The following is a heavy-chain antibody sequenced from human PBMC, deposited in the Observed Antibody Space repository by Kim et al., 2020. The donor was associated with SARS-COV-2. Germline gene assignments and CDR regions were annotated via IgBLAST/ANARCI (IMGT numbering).Heavy chain of an antibody. D-gene: IGHD6-6*01. CDR3: ARRGSSSGTDY. J-gene: IGHJ4*02. CDR1: GGSISSSSYY. CDR2: IYYSGST. Sequence: SETLSLTCTVSGGSISSSSYYWGWIRQPPGKGLEWIGSIYYSGSTYYNPSLKSRVTISVDTSKNQFSLKLRSVTAADTAVYYCARRGSSSGTDYWGQGTLVTVSS. V-gene: IGHV4-39*01.